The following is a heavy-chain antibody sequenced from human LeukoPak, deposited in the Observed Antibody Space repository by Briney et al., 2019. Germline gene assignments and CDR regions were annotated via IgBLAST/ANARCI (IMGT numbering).Heavy chain of an antibody. V-gene: IGHV3-30*04. J-gene: IGHJ4*02. CDR3: ANRGLWFGELFD. Sequence: PGGSLRLSCAASGFTFSSYAMHWVRQAPGKGLEWVAVISYDGSNKYYADSVKGRFTISRDNSKNTLYLQMNSLRAEDTAVYYCANRGLWFGELFDWGQGTLVTVSS. CDR1: GFTFSSYA. CDR2: ISYDGSNK. D-gene: IGHD3-10*01.